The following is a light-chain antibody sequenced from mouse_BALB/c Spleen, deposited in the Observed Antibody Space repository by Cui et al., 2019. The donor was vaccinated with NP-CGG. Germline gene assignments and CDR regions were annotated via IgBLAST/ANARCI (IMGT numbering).Light chain of an antibody. CDR3: ALWYSNHWV. J-gene: IGLJ1*01. CDR2: GFV. Sequence: QAVVTQESALTTSPGETVTLTCHSSTGAVTTSNYANWVQEKPDYLFTGLIGGFVNRVPGVPDRFSGSLIGDKAALTITGAQTEDEAIYFCALWYSNHWVFGGGTKLTVL. CDR1: TGAVTTSNY. V-gene: IGLV1*01.